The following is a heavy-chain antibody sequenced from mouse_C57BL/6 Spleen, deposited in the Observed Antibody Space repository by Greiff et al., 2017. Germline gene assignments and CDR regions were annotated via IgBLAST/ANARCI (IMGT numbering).Heavy chain of an antibody. D-gene: IGHD1-1*01. CDR1: GYAFSSYW. CDR3: ARSPYGSSWYAMDY. CDR2: IYPGDGDT. J-gene: IGHJ4*01. V-gene: IGHV1-80*01. Sequence: VQLQQSGAELVKPGASVKISCKASGYAFSSYWMNWVKQRPGKGLEWIGQIYPGDGDTNYNGKFKGKATLTAYKSSSTAYMQLSSLTSEDSAVYFCARSPYGSSWYAMDYWGQGTSVTVSS.